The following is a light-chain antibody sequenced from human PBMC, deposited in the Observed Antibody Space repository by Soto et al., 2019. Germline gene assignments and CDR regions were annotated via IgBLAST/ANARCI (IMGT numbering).Light chain of an antibody. CDR3: GTGDSGRGAVF. CDR2: DNN. Sequence: QSVLTQPPSVSAAPGQKVTISCSGSSSNIGNNYVSWYQQLPGTAPKLLIYDNNKRPSGIPDRFSGSKSGTSATLGITGLQGGGEADYYWGTGDSGRGAVFFGGGTRVPAL. J-gene: IGLJ2*01. V-gene: IGLV1-51*01. CDR1: SSNIGNNY.